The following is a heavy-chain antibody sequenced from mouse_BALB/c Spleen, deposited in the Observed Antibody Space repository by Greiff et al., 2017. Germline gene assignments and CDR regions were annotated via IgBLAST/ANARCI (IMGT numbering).Heavy chain of an antibody. Sequence: QVTLKESGPGLVAPSQSLSITCTVSGFSLTSYDISWIRQPPGKGLEWLGVIWTGGGTNYNSAFMSRLSISKDNSKSQVFLKMNSLQTDDTAIYYCVREVPFAYWGQGTLVTVSA. V-gene: IGHV2-9-2*01. CDR2: IWTGGGT. CDR1: GFSLTSYD. CDR3: VREVPFAY. D-gene: IGHD2-14*01. J-gene: IGHJ3*01.